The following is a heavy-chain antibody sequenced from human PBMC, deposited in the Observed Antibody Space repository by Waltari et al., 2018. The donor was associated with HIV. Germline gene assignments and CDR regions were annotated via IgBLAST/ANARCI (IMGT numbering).Heavy chain of an antibody. V-gene: IGHV1-69*12. CDR3: VVPSPYGSGNHYDF. J-gene: IGHJ4*02. Sequence: QVQVVQSGAEVKKPGSSVKVSCKASGGTVSNYASSWVRQAPGQGLEWMGGFTPIFGPPNYAQKFRGRLTITADESTSTTYMELSSLRSDDTAVYYCVVPSPYGSGNHYDFWGQGTLVTVSS. CDR2: FTPIFGPP. CDR1: GGTVSNYA. D-gene: IGHD3-10*01.